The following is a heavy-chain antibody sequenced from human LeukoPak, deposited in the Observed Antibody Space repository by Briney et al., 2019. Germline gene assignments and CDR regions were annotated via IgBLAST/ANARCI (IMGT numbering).Heavy chain of an antibody. CDR2: IYYSGST. D-gene: IGHD2-8*02. V-gene: IGHV4-39*07. J-gene: IGHJ6*03. CDR3: AKGYWDYYYYYYMDV. Sequence: SETLSLTCTVSGGSISSSSYYWGWIRQPPGKGLEWIGSIYYSGSTYYNPSLKSRVTISVDTSKNQFSLKLSSVTAADTAVYYCAKGYWDYYYYYYMDVWGKGTTVTVSS. CDR1: GGSISSSSYY.